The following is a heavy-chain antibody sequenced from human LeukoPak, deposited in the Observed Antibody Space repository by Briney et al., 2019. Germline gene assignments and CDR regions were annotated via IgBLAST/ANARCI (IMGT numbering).Heavy chain of an antibody. CDR3: AKRRSGNSGWFPFDS. Sequence: PGGSLRLSCVASGFTFSAYVMAWVRQAPGKGLEWVSGISGSGVSAYYGDSVKGRFTISRDNPKNTVYLQMDSLRAEDTAVYYCAKRRSGNSGWFPFDSWGQGTLVTVSS. J-gene: IGHJ4*02. V-gene: IGHV3-23*01. D-gene: IGHD6-19*01. CDR1: GFTFSAYV. CDR2: ISGSGVSA.